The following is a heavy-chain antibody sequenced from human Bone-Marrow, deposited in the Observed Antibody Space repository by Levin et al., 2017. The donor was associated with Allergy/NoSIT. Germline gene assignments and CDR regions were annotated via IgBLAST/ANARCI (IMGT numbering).Heavy chain of an antibody. Sequence: GGSLRLSCAASGFTFSSYGMHWVRQAPGKGLEWVAVISYDGSNKYYADSVKGRFTISRDNSKNTLYLQMNSLRAEDTAVYYCAKDKSPRLRFLEWPPLGYWGQGTLVTVSS. J-gene: IGHJ4*02. D-gene: IGHD3-3*01. V-gene: IGHV3-30*18. CDR2: ISYDGSNK. CDR1: GFTFSSYG. CDR3: AKDKSPRLRFLEWPPLGY.